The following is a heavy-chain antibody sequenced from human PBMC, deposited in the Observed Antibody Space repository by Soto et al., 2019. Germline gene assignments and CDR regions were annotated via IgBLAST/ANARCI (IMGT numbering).Heavy chain of an antibody. CDR3: ARDSPGDNSLIDH. D-gene: IGHD4-4*01. CDR1: GFTFSSHN. J-gene: IGHJ4*02. CDR2: ISSSGSYI. Sequence: EVQLVESGGGLVKPGGSLTLSCAASGFTFSSHNMNWVRQAPGKGLEWVSSISSSGSYIYYADSLKGRFTISRDNAKSSLFLQMNSLRAEDTAMYYCARDSPGDNSLIDHWGRGALVTVSS. V-gene: IGHV3-21*01.